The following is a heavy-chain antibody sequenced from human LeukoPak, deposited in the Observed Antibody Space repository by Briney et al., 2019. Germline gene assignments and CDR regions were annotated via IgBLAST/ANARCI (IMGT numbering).Heavy chain of an antibody. CDR1: GGSISSGGYY. CDR2: IYYSGST. D-gene: IGHD2-15*01. V-gene: IGHV4-31*03. J-gene: IGHJ4*02. CDR3: ARYMLAADKYYFDY. Sequence: PSQTLSLTCTVSGGSISSGGYYWSWIRQHPGKGLEWIGYIYYSGSTYYNPSLKSRVTISVDTSKNQFSLKLSSVTAADTAVYYCARYMLAADKYYFDYWGQGTLVTVSS.